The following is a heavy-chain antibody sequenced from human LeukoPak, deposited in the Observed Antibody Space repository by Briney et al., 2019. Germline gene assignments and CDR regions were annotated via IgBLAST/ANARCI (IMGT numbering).Heavy chain of an antibody. J-gene: IGHJ4*02. V-gene: IGHV4-39*01. CDR1: GGSISEISYY. D-gene: IGHD1-26*01. CDR2: IYYSGST. Sequence: SETLSLTCSVSGGSISEISYYWGWIRQPPGKGLEWIGNIYYSGSTYNNPSLESRVVISVDTSRNQFSLKLTSVTAGDTAVYYCARQGVVGATGFDFWGQGILVTVSS. CDR3: ARQGVVGATGFDF.